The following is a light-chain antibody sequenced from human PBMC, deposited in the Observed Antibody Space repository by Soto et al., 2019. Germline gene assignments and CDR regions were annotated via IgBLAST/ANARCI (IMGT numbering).Light chain of an antibody. CDR1: QSVSNNY. Sequence: ESVLRQSPGTLSVSPGERVTLSCRASQSVSNNYLAWYQQKPGQAPRLLIYGASNMATGIPDRFSGSGSGTDFTLTISRLEPEDFAVYYCQRYGSSGTFGQGTKVDIK. V-gene: IGKV3-20*01. CDR2: GAS. J-gene: IGKJ1*01. CDR3: QRYGSSGT.